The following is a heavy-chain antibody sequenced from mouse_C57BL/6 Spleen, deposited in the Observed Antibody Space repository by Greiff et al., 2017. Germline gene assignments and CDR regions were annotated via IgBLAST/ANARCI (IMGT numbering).Heavy chain of an antibody. CDR3: AKIGSYYAMDY. D-gene: IGHD3-1*01. CDR1: GFSLTSYG. CDR2: IWRGGST. V-gene: IGHV2-5*01. Sequence: VKLMESGPGLVQPSQSLSITCTVSGFSLTSYGVHWVRQSPGKGLEWLGVIWRGGSTDYNAAFMSRLSITKDNSKSQVFFKMNSLRADDTAIYYCAKIGSYYAMDYWGQGTSVTVSS. J-gene: IGHJ4*01.